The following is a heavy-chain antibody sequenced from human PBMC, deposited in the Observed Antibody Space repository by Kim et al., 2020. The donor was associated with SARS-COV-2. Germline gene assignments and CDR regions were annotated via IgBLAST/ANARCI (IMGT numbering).Heavy chain of an antibody. CDR3: ARTRGPYDYVWGSYRDPCFDY. CDR2: ISAYNGNT. Sequence: ASVKVSCKASGYTFTSYGISWVRQAPGQGLEWMGWISAYNGNTNYAQKLQGRVTMTTDTSTSTAYMELRSLRSDDTAVYYCARTRGPYDYVWGSYRDPCFDYWGQGTLVTVSS. V-gene: IGHV1-18*01. D-gene: IGHD3-16*02. J-gene: IGHJ4*02. CDR1: GYTFTSYG.